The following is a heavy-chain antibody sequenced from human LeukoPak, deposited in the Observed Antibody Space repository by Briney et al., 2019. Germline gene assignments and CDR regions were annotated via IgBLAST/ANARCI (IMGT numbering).Heavy chain of an antibody. CDR1: GYTLSKLS. J-gene: IGHJ4*02. CDR2: FDPEDGET. Sequence: PGASVKVSCKVSGYTLSKLSIHWVRQAPGKGLEWMGSFDPEDGETIYAQKFQGRVTMTEDTSPDAAYMELSSLRSEDTAVYYCARKSRYCSGGSCYQYFDYWGQGTLSPSPQ. V-gene: IGHV1-24*01. D-gene: IGHD2-15*01. CDR3: ARKSRYCSGGSCYQYFDY.